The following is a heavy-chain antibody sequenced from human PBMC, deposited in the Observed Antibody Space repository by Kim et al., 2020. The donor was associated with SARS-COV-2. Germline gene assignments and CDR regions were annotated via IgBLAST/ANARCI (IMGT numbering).Heavy chain of an antibody. D-gene: IGHD1-7*01. CDR3: ARDRPGTTPFDY. Sequence: DYAVSVKSRIPITPDTSKTQFSLQLNSVTPEDTAVYYCARDRPGTTPFDYWGQGTLVTVSS. V-gene: IGHV6-1*01. J-gene: IGHJ4*02.